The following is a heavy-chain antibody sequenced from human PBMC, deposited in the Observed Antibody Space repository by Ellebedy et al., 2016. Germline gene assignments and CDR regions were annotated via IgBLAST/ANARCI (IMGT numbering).Heavy chain of an antibody. V-gene: IGHV1-3*01. CDR1: GYTFSNYA. Sequence: ASVKVSXXASGYTFSNYAMHWVRQAPGQRLEWMGWISFGSGNTKYSQKFQGRVTITKDSSASTAYMELRGLRSDDTALYYCARYSEVLDSDAFDVWGQGTLVTVSS. CDR3: ARYSEVLDSDAFDV. J-gene: IGHJ3*01. D-gene: IGHD2-15*01. CDR2: ISFGSGNT.